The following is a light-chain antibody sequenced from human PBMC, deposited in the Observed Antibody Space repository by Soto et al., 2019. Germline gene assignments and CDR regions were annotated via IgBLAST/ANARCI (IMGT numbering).Light chain of an antibody. CDR1: QGISSY. CDR2: AAS. CDR3: QQYKNWPPLT. V-gene: IGKV1-9*01. J-gene: IGKJ4*01. Sequence: DIQLTQSPSFLSASVGDRVTITCRASQGISSYLAWYQQKPGKAPELLIYAASTLQSGVPSRFSGSGSGTDFTLTISSLQPEDSATYYCQQYKNWPPLTFGGGTKVETK.